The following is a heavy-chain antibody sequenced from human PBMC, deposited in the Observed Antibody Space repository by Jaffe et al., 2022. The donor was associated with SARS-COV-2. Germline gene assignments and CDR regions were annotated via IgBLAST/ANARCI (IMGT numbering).Heavy chain of an antibody. J-gene: IGHJ4*02. D-gene: IGHD5-18*01. CDR1: GFTFDDYA. Sequence: EVQLVESGGGLVQPGRSLRLSCAASGFTFDDYAMHWVRQAPGKGLEWVSGISWNSGSIGYADSVKGRFTISRDNAKNSLYLQMNSLRAEDTALYYCAKVLFPHTAMALSFDYWGQGTLVTVSS. CDR2: ISWNSGSI. V-gene: IGHV3-9*01. CDR3: AKVLFPHTAMALSFDY.